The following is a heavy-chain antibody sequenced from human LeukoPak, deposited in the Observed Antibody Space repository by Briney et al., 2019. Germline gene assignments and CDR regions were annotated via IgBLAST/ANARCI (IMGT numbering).Heavy chain of an antibody. CDR2: ISTYNGNT. CDR1: GYTFTSFG. CDR3: ARGASGDHDSRGYLKNNWFDP. D-gene: IGHD3-22*01. V-gene: IGHV1-18*01. J-gene: IGHJ5*02. Sequence: ASVKVSCKASGYTFTSFGISWVRQAPGQGLEWMGWISTYNGNTNYAQKLQGRVTMTTDTSTSTAYMELRSLRSDDTAACYCARGASGDHDSRGYLKNNWFDPWGQGTLVTVSS.